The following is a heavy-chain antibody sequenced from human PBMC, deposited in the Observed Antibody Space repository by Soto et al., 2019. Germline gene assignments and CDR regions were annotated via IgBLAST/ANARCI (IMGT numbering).Heavy chain of an antibody. D-gene: IGHD4-17*01. CDR1: GFTFSNAW. CDR3: TRDDYASQ. J-gene: IGHJ4*02. Sequence: EVQLVESGGGLVEPGGSLRLSCVASGFTFSNAWMSWVRQAPGKGLEWVGRIKRKSDGGTADYAAPVKGRFTISRDDSKNTLYLQMNSLKTEDTAVYYCTRDDYASQWGQGTLVTVSS. V-gene: IGHV3-15*01. CDR2: IKRKSDGGTA.